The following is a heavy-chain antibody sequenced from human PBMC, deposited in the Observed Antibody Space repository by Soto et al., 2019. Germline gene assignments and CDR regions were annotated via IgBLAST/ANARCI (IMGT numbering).Heavy chain of an antibody. CDR2: IIPIFVTA. J-gene: IGHJ5*02. V-gene: IGHV1-69*01. Sequence: GASVKFSCKASGGSFSSYAIGWVRQAPGQGLELMGGIIPIFVTANYAQKFQGRVTITADESTSTAYMELSSLRSEDTAVYYCARSGGAYYYDSSVRANRFDPWGQGTLVTVSS. D-gene: IGHD3-22*01. CDR1: GGSFSSYA. CDR3: ARSGGAYYYDSSVRANRFDP.